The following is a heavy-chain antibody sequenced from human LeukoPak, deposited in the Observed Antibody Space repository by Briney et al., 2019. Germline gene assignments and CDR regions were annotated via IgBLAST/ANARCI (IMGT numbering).Heavy chain of an antibody. CDR1: GFTFSSYG. Sequence: PGGSLRLSCAASGFTFSSYGMHWVRQAPGKGLEWVAAISYDGSNKYYADSVKGRFTISRDNSKNTLYLQMNSLRAEDTAVYYCAKAYSSGWFFDYWGQGTLVTVSS. D-gene: IGHD6-19*01. J-gene: IGHJ4*02. V-gene: IGHV3-30*18. CDR2: ISYDGSNK. CDR3: AKAYSSGWFFDY.